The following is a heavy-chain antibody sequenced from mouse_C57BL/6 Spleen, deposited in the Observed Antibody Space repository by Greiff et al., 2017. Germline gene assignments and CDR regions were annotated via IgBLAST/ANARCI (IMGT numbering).Heavy chain of an antibody. J-gene: IGHJ4*01. V-gene: IGHV5-17*01. D-gene: IGHD2-4*01. CDR3: AMPGDYDDYYAMDY. CDR2: ISSGSSTI. CDR1: GFTFSDYG. Sequence: EVMLVESGGGLVKPGGSLKLSCAASGFTFSDYGMHWVRQAPEKGLEWVAYISSGSSTIYYADTVKGRFTLSRYNAKNTLFLQMTSLRSEDTAMYYCAMPGDYDDYYAMDYWGQGTSVTVSS.